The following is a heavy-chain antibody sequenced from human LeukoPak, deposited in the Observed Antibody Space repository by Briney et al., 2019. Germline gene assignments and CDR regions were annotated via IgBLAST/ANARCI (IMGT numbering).Heavy chain of an antibody. V-gene: IGHV1-18*04. Sequence: GASVKVSCKASGYTFTGYYMHWVRQAPGQGLEWMGWISAYNGNTNYAQKLQGRVTMTTDTSTSTAYMELRSLRSDDTAVYYCATSGSYSEYFQHWGQGTLVTVSS. CDR1: GYTFTGYY. J-gene: IGHJ1*01. CDR3: ATSGSYSEYFQH. D-gene: IGHD1-26*01. CDR2: ISAYNGNT.